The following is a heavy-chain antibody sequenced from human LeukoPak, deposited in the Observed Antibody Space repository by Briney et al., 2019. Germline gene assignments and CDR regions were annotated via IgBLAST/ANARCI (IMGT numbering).Heavy chain of an antibody. Sequence: GGSLRLSCAASGFTFSSYGMHWVRQAPGKGLEWVAVISYDGSNKYYADSVKGRFTISRDNSKNTLYLQMNSLRAEDTAVYYCAKINDYGDYGWFDPWGQGTLVTVSS. CDR2: ISYDGSNK. J-gene: IGHJ5*02. V-gene: IGHV3-30*18. D-gene: IGHD4-17*01. CDR1: GFTFSSYG. CDR3: AKINDYGDYGWFDP.